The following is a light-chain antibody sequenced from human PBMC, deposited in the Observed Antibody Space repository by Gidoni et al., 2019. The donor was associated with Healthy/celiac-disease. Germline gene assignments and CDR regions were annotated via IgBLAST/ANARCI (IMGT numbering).Light chain of an antibody. V-gene: IGLV3-21*02. Sequence: SYVLTQPPSVSVAPGQTARITCGGNNIGSKSVHWYQQKPGPAPVLVVYDDGDRPSGIPERFSGSNSGNTATLTISRVEAGDEADYYCQVWDSSSDHPIGGGTKLTVL. CDR2: DDG. J-gene: IGLJ2*01. CDR1: NIGSKS. CDR3: QVWDSSSDHP.